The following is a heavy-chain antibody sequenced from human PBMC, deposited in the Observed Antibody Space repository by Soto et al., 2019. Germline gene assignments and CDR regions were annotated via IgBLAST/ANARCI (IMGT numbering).Heavy chain of an antibody. D-gene: IGHD3-10*01. CDR3: ARGAGVRGQGYYYYGMGV. CDR1: GGTFSSYA. J-gene: IGHJ6*02. Sequence: QVQLVQSGAEVKKPGSSVKVSCKASGGTFSSYAISWVRQAPGQGLEWMGGIIPIFGTANYAQKFQDRVTSTADESTSTAYLELSSLRPVETAVYYCARGAGVRGQGYYYYGMGVWCQGTTVTVSS. V-gene: IGHV1-69*01. CDR2: IIPIFGTA.